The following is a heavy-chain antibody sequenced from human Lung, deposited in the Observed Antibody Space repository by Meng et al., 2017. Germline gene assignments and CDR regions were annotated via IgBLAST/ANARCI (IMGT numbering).Heavy chain of an antibody. CDR2: ISSSSSYI. J-gene: IGHJ4*02. CDR1: GFTFSSYS. V-gene: IGHV3-21*01. Sequence: VVVSGGGLVKPGAALRLSYACSGFTFSSYSMNGVRQAPGKGLEWVSSISSSSSYIYYADSVKGRFTISRDNAKNSLYLQMNSLRAEDTAVYYCARERGTSDYWGQGTLVTVSS. D-gene: IGHD1-7*01. CDR3: ARERGTSDY.